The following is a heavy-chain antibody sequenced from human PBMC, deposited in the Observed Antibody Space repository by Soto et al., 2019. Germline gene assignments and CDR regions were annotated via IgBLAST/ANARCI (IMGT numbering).Heavy chain of an antibody. J-gene: IGHJ6*01. CDR3: ARGDIVVVPAATPSYYGMDV. CDR1: GFTFSSYS. Sequence: GGSLRLSGAASGFTFSSYSMNFVRQAPGKGLEWVSSISSSSSYIYYADSVKGRFTIYRDNAKNSLYLQMNSLRAEDTAVYYCARGDIVVVPAATPSYYGMDVWGQGTTVTVSS. CDR2: ISSSSSYI. D-gene: IGHD2-2*01. V-gene: IGHV3-21*01.